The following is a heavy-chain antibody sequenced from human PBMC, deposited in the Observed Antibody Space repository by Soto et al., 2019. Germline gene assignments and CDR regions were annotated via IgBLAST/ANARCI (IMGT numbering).Heavy chain of an antibody. Sequence: SETLSLTCAVYGGSFSGYYWSWIRQPPGKGLEWIGEINHSGSTNYNPSLKSRVTISVDTSKNQFSLKLSPVTAADTAVYYCARGYYYGSGRLYYYYGMDVWGQGTTVTVSS. CDR3: ARGYYYGSGRLYYYYGMDV. D-gene: IGHD3-10*01. V-gene: IGHV4-34*01. CDR1: GGSFSGYY. CDR2: INHSGST. J-gene: IGHJ6*02.